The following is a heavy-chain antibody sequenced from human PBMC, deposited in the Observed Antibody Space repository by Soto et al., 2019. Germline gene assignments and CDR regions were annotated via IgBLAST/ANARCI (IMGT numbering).Heavy chain of an antibody. V-gene: IGHV4-34*01. CDR3: ARVPGKDIVVVPAANPVDY. D-gene: IGHD2-2*01. J-gene: IGHJ4*02. Sequence: PSETLSLTCAVYGGSFSGDYWSWIRQPPGKGLEWIGEINHSGSTNYNPSLKSRVTISVDTSKNQFSLKLSSVTAADTAVYYCARVPGKDIVVVPAANPVDYWGQGTLVTVSS. CDR2: INHSGST. CDR1: GGSFSGDY.